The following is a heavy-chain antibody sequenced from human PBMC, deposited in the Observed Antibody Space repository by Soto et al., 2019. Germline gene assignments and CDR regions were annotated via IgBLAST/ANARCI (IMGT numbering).Heavy chain of an antibody. CDR2: ISGSGGST. V-gene: IGHV3-23*01. Sequence: GGSLRLSCAASGFTFSSYAMSWVRQAPGKGLEWVSAISGSGGSTYYADSVKGRFTISRDNSKNTLYLQMNSLRAEDTAVYYCATSPYYDFWSGYYHGGYWGQGTLVTVSS. CDR1: GFTFSSYA. D-gene: IGHD3-3*01. CDR3: ATSPYYDFWSGYYHGGY. J-gene: IGHJ4*02.